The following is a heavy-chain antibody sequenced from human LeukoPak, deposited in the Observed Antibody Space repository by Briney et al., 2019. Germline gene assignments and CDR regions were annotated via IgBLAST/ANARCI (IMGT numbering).Heavy chain of an antibody. CDR1: GFTFSSYS. Sequence: PGGSLRLSCAASGFTFSSYSMNWVRQAPGKGLEWVSDISSSSSTIYYADSVKGRFTISRDNAKNSLYLQMNSLRDEDTAVYYCARKMGSSSRRKYYYYYMDVWGKGTTVTVSS. CDR2: ISSSSSTI. CDR3: ARKMGSSSRRKYYYYYMDV. D-gene: IGHD6-13*01. J-gene: IGHJ6*03. V-gene: IGHV3-48*02.